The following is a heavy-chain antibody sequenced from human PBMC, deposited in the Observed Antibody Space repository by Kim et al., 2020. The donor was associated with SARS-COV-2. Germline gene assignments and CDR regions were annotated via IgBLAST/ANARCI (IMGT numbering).Heavy chain of an antibody. CDR2: INHGGTS. D-gene: IGHD6-19*01. V-gene: IGHV4-34*01. J-gene: IGHJ3*02. CDR3: ASCTDAASSGHCAFYM. CDR1: GGSFSGRY. Sequence: SETLSLTCGVYGGSFSGRYWSWLRQPPGKGLEWIGEINHGGTSHYNPSLKSRLSMSVDTSNNQCSLRLTSVTDADTAVYYCASCTDAASSGHCAFYMWGQGTMVTVSS.